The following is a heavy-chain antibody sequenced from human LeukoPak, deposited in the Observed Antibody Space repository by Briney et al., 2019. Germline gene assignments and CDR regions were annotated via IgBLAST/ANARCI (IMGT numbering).Heavy chain of an antibody. V-gene: IGHV3-66*04. CDR1: GFTVSNNY. Sequence: GGSLRLSCAASGFTVSNNYMTWVRQAPGKGLEWASVIYSGNRTKYADSVKGRFIISRDNSKNTLLFQMNSLRAEDTAVYYCARLTSGNGLDVWGRGTTVTVS. CDR3: ARLTSGNGLDV. CDR2: IYSGNRT. D-gene: IGHD3-3*01. J-gene: IGHJ6*02.